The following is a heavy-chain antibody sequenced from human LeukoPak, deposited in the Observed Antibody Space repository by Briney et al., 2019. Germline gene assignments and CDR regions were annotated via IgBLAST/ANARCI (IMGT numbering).Heavy chain of an antibody. CDR3: ARGLREVRYCSGGSCYSLYYFDY. D-gene: IGHD2-15*01. CDR2: INHSGST. CDR1: GGSFSGYY. V-gene: IGHV4-34*01. J-gene: IGHJ4*02. Sequence: SETLSLTCAVYGGSFSGYYWSWIRQPPGKGLEWIGEINHSGSTNYNPSLKSRVTISVDTSKNQFSLKLSSVTAADTAVYYCARGLREVRYCSGGSCYSLYYFDYWGQGALVTVSS.